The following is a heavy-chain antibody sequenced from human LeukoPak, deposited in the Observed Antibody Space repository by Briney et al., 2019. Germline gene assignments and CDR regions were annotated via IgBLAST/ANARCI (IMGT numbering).Heavy chain of an antibody. CDR3: ARQLGGSGSY. CDR1: GFTFNNYW. D-gene: IGHD3-10*01. CDR2: IKQDGSEI. Sequence: GGSLRLSCAASGFTFNNYWMSWVRQAPGKGLEWVANIKQDGSEIYYVDSVKGRFTISRDNTKNSVYLQMNGLRAEDTAVYYCARQLGGSGSYWGQGTLVTVSS. V-gene: IGHV3-7*01. J-gene: IGHJ4*02.